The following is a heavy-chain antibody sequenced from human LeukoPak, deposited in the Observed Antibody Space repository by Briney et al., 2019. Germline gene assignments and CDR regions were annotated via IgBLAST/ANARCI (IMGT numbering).Heavy chain of an antibody. CDR1: GGSISSSSYY. V-gene: IGHV4-39*01. J-gene: IGHJ4*02. CDR3: AKQQLLTYFDY. D-gene: IGHD6-13*01. Sequence: PSETLSLTCTVSGGSISSSSYYWGWIRQPPGKGLEWIGSIYYSGSTYYNPSLKSRVTISVDTSKNQFSLKLSSVTAADTAVYYCAKQQLLTYFDYWGQGTLVTVSS. CDR2: IYYSGST.